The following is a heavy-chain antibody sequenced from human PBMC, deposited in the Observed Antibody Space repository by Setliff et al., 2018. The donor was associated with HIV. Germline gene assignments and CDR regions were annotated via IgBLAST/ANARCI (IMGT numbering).Heavy chain of an antibody. V-gene: IGHV1-69-2*01. J-gene: IGHJ4*02. Sequence: ASVKVSCKASGYTLSEYYMHWVQQAPGKGLEWMGRIDPEDGETLYAEKFRGRVTMTADMSTNTAYLELGSLRSEDTAVYYCATFLFRDSTDPYYRPPGDFSLYYFDYWAQGTLVTVSS. D-gene: IGHD3-10*01. CDR2: IDPEDGET. CDR1: GYTLSEYY. CDR3: ATFLFRDSTDPYYRPPGDFSLYYFDY.